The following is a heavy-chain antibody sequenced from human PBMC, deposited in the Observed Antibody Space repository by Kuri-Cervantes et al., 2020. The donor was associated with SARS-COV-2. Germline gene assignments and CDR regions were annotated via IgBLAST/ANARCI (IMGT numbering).Heavy chain of an antibody. CDR1: GFTFSDYY. CDR3: ARDATPTGALDY. D-gene: IGHD4-17*01. J-gene: IGHJ4*02. V-gene: IGHV3-11*01. Sequence: GGSLRLSCAASGFTFSDYYMSWIRQAPGKGLEWVSYISSSSRTMYYADSVKARFTISRDNAKNSLYLQMNSLRAEDTAVYYCARDATPTGALDYWGQGTLVTVSS. CDR2: ISSSSRTM.